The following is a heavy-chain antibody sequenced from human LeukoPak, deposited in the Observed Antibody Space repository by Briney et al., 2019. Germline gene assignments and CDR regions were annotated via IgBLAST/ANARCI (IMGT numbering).Heavy chain of an antibody. CDR1: GGSISSSSYY. CDR3: ARVENSSGYNDAFDI. V-gene: IGHV4-39*07. D-gene: IGHD3-22*01. CDR2: IYYSGST. J-gene: IGHJ3*02. Sequence: PSEALSLTCTVSGGSISSSSYYWGWIRQPPGKGLEWIGSIYYSGSTYYNPSLKSRVTISVDTSKNQFSLKLSSVTAADTAVYYCARVENSSGYNDAFDIWGQGTMVTVSS.